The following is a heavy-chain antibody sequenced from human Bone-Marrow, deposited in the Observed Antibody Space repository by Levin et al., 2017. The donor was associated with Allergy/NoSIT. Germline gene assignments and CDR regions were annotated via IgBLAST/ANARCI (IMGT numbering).Heavy chain of an antibody. D-gene: IGHD6-13*01. CDR2: IWYDGSNK. Sequence: GGSLRLSCAASGFTFSSYGMHWVRQAPGKGLEWVAVIWYDGSNKYYADSVKGRFTISRDNSKNTLYLQMNSLRAEDTAVYYCARGVGVYSSSLDYWGQGTLVTVSS. J-gene: IGHJ4*02. V-gene: IGHV3-33*01. CDR3: ARGVGVYSSSLDY. CDR1: GFTFSSYG.